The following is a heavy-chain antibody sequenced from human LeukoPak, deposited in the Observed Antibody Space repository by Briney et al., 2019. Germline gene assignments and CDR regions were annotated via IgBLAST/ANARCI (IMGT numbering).Heavy chain of an antibody. CDR1: GFTFSNYC. CDR2: IRYDGSKK. V-gene: IGHV3-33*01. Sequence: PGGSLRLSCAASGFTFSNYCMHWVRQAPAKGLEWVALIRYDGSKKDYADSVKGRFTISRDNSKNTLHLQMNSLRAEDTAVYYCARTGDTERFDYWGQGTLVTVSS. CDR3: ARTGDTERFDY. J-gene: IGHJ4*02. D-gene: IGHD5-18*01.